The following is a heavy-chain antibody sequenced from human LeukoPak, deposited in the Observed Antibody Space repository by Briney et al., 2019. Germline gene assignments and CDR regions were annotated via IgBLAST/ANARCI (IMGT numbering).Heavy chain of an antibody. V-gene: IGHV4-34*01. Sequence: SETLSLTCAVYGGSFSGYYWSWIRQPPGKGLEWIGEINHSGSTNYNPSLKSRVTISVDTSKNQFSLKLSSVTAADTAVYYCASDGTGAGYFYDSSGYSSWGQGTLVTVSS. D-gene: IGHD3-22*01. CDR1: GGSFSGYY. CDR3: ASDGTGAGYFYDSSGYSS. J-gene: IGHJ5*02. CDR2: INHSGST.